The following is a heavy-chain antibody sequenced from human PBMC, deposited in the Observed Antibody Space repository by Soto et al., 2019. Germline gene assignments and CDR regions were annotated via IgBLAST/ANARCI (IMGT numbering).Heavy chain of an antibody. CDR2: ISHSGST. CDR3: AREYTYGSNFFDC. J-gene: IGHJ4*02. D-gene: IGHD2-2*02. CDR1: GGSISSAAYY. V-gene: IGHV4-31*02. Sequence: LSLTWTVSGGSISSAAYYWSWIRQHPGKGLEGIGYISHSGSTYYNPSLKSRVTISVDTSKNQFSLSLTSVTAAATAVYYCAREYTYGSNFFDCWGQGALVTVSS.